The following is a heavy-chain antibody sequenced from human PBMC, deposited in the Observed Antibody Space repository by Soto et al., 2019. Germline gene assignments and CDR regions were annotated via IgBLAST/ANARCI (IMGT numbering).Heavy chain of an antibody. Sequence: VASVKVSCKASGYTFTGYYMHWVRQAPGQGREWMGWINPNSGGTNYAQKFQGRVTMTRDTYISTAYMELSRLRSDDTAVYYCAREPAKKYYYDSSDGFAYWGQGTLVTVSS. J-gene: IGHJ4*02. CDR2: INPNSGGT. CDR1: GYTFTGYY. CDR3: AREPAKKYYYDSSDGFAY. D-gene: IGHD3-22*01. V-gene: IGHV1-2*02.